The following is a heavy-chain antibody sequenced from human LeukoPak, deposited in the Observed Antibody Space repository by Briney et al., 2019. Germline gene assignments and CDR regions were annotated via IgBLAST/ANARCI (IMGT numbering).Heavy chain of an antibody. CDR1: GGSFSGYY. J-gene: IGHJ4*02. D-gene: IGHD6-6*01. CDR3: ARGRTTQSRIAARPRNFDY. V-gene: IGHV4-34*01. Sequence: PSETLSLTCAVYGGSFSGYYWSWIRQPPGQGLKWIGEINNSGSTNYNTSLKSRVTISVDTSKNQFSLKLSSLTAADTAVYYCARGRTTQSRIAARPRNFDYWGQGTLVTVSS. CDR2: INNSGST.